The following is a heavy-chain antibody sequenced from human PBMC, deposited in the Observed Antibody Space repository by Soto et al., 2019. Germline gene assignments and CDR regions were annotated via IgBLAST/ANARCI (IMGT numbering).Heavy chain of an antibody. J-gene: IGHJ3*02. Sequence: ASVKVSCKASGYTFTGYYMHWVRQAPGQGLEWMGWINPNSGGTNYAQKFQGWVTMTRDTSISTAYMKLGMLRSDDTAVYYCARDLEDYGDAFDIWGQGTMVTVSS. CDR3: ARDLEDYGDAFDI. CDR1: GYTFTGYY. V-gene: IGHV1-2*04. D-gene: IGHD4-17*01. CDR2: INPNSGGT.